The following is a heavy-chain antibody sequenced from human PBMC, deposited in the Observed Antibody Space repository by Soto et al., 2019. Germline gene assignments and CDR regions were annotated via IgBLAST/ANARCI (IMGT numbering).Heavy chain of an antibody. J-gene: IGHJ5*02. D-gene: IGHD6-19*01. CDR2: IRVGGGDT. CDR3: PKCSVRTVRTSGWCNWFDP. CDR1: GFTFSSSA. V-gene: IGHV3-23*01. Sequence: ELRLLESGGGLAQPGGSRRLSCAASGFTFSSSAMNWVRQAPGKGLEWVSGIRVGGGDTFYADSVRGRFTVSRDISRNTLYLKMNSLRAEATAIDYCPKCSVRTVRTSGWCNWFDPWGQGTLVTVSS.